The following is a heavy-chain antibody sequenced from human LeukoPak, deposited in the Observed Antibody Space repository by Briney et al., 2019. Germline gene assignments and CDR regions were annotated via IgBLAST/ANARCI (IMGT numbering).Heavy chain of an antibody. CDR2: INPNSSAT. CDR1: GYTFTGYY. Sequence: GASVKVSCKASGYTFTGYYVHWVRQVPGQGLEWMGWINPNSSATNFPQKFQGRVTLTRDTSITTAYMELSRLRSDDTAVYYCARGNYYGSGSYYNSQERSPWDVWGKGTTVTVSS. CDR3: ARGNYYGSGSYYNSQERSPWDV. D-gene: IGHD3-10*01. J-gene: IGHJ6*04. V-gene: IGHV1-2*02.